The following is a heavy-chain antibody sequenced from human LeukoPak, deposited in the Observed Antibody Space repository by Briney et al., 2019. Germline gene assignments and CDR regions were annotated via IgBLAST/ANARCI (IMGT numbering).Heavy chain of an antibody. CDR2: IYPGDSGT. J-gene: IGHJ2*01. CDR3: ARRIAVAGTHWYFDP. Sequence: GESLKISCKGSGYSFTSYWIGWVRQLPGKGLEWMGIIYPGDSGTRYSPSFQGQVTISVDKSISTAYLQWGSLKASDTAMYYCARRIAVAGTHWYFDPWGRGTLVTVSS. V-gene: IGHV5-51*01. D-gene: IGHD6-19*01. CDR1: GYSFTSYW.